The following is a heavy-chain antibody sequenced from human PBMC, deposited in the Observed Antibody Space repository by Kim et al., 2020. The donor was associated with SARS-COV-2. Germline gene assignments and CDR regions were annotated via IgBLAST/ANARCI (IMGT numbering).Heavy chain of an antibody. V-gene: IGHV3-23*01. CDR1: GFTFRYYA. CDR2: ISGYNDPA. D-gene: IGHD1-26*01. J-gene: IGHJ3*01. Sequence: GGSLRLSCVASGFTFRYYAMSWVRQAPGKGLEWVSTISGYNDPAYYTDSVKGRFTISRDDSTNTVYLQMNSLRAEDTAVSFCAKAQTREHGRHDAFDVW. CDR3: AKAQTREHGRHDAFDV.